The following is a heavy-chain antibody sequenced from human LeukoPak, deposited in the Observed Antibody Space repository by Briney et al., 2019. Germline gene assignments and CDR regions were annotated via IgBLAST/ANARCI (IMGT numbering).Heavy chain of an antibody. J-gene: IGHJ3*02. CDR3: ARVRAGGSGSYETALGAFDI. V-gene: IGHV1-2*02. Sequence: GASVKVSCTASGYTFTGYYMHWVRQAPGQGLEWMGWINPNSGGTNYAQKFQGRVTMTRDTSISTAYMELSRLRSDDTAVYYCARVRAGGSGSYETALGAFDIWGQGTMVTVSS. D-gene: IGHD3-10*01. CDR1: GYTFTGYY. CDR2: INPNSGGT.